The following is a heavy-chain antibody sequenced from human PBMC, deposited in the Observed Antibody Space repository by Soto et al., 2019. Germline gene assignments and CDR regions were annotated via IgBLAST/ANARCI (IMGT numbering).Heavy chain of an antibody. V-gene: IGHV1-3*01. J-gene: IGHJ6*02. D-gene: IGHD4-4*01. CDR1: GYTFTRYA. Sequence: QVQLVQSGAEVKKPGASVKVSCKASGYTFTRYAMHWVRQAPGQRLEWMGWINAGNGNTKYSQKFQGRVTIIRDTSASTAYTELSSLRSEDTAVYYCARGRGMGFRDYTTASMDVWGQGTTVTVSS. CDR3: ARGRGMGFRDYTTASMDV. CDR2: INAGNGNT.